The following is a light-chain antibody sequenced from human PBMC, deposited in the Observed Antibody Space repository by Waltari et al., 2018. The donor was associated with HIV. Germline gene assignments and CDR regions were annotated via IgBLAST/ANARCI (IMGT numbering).Light chain of an antibody. J-gene: IGLJ2*01. CDR1: TSDVGSYNY. CDR3: SSYAGSNNLL. V-gene: IGLV2-8*01. CDR2: DLS. Sequence: QSALPQPPSASGPPGQSVPISCTGTTSDVGSYNYVSWYQQPPGKTPILIHYDLSQRPSGVPHRSACSKSGNTSPLTVSGLQAEDEADYCCSSYAGSNNLLFGGGTKLTVL.